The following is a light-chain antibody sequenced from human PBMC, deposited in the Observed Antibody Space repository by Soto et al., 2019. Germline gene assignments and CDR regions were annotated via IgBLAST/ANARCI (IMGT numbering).Light chain of an antibody. CDR3: QSYDNSLTSHV. CDR1: SSNIGSIYD. Sequence: QSVLTQPPSVSGAPGQRVTISCTGSSSNIGSIYDVHWYQQLPGAAPKAVIYGNNNRPSGVSDRFSGSKSGTSASLVITGLQAEDEADYYCQSYDNSLTSHVFGSGTKLTV. CDR2: GNN. J-gene: IGLJ1*01. V-gene: IGLV1-40*01.